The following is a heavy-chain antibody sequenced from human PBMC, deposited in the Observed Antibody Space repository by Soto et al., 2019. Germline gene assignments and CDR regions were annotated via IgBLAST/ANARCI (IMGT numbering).Heavy chain of an antibody. D-gene: IGHD2-2*01. J-gene: IGHJ3*02. CDR1: GGSFSGYY. V-gene: IGHV4-34*01. CDR2: INHSGST. Sequence: QVQLQQWGAGLFKPSETLSLTCAVYGGSFSGYYWSWIRQPPGKGLEWIGEINHSGSTNYNPSLKSRVTISVDTSKNQFSLKLSSVTDADTAVYYCARGTDIVVVPAATDAFDIWGQGTMVTVSS. CDR3: ARGTDIVVVPAATDAFDI.